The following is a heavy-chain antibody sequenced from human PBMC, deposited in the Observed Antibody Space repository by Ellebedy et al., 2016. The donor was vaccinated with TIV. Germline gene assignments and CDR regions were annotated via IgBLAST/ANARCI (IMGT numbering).Heavy chain of an antibody. CDR2: ISSSGDST. CDR3: AKGRGGDWFGDTLDDP. Sequence: GESLKISCAASGFPLRSHDMSWVRQAPGEGLEWVSAISSSGDSTFYADSVKGRFTVSRDNSENMLYLQMNSLRAADTAVYYCAKGRGGDWFGDTLDDPWGQGTLLTVSS. J-gene: IGHJ5*02. V-gene: IGHV3-23*01. CDR1: GFPLRSHD. D-gene: IGHD3-10*01.